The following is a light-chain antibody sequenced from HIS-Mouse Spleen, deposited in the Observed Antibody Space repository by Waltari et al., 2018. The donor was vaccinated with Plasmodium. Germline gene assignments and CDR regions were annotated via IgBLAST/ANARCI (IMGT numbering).Light chain of an antibody. CDR3: QQSDSTRT. J-gene: IGKJ1*01. Sequence: DSQMTQSPSSLSASVGDRVTITCRASQSISSYLNWYQQKPGKAPKLLIYAASSLQSVVPSRVSGSGSGTDVTLTISSLQPEDCATYYCQQSDSTRTFGQGTKVEIK. CDR1: QSISSY. CDR2: AAS. V-gene: IGKV1-39*01.